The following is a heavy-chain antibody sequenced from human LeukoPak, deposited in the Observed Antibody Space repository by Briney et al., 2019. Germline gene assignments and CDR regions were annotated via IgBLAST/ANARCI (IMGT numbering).Heavy chain of an antibody. J-gene: IGHJ5*02. CDR3: ARGDDYYGSGSSNWFDP. Sequence: SETLSLTCTVSGGSISSYYWSWIRQPPGKGLEWIGYIYYSGSTNYNLSLKSRVTISVDTSKNQFSLKLSSVTAADTAVYYCARGDDYYGSGSSNWFDPWGQGTLVTVSS. CDR1: GGSISSYY. D-gene: IGHD3-10*01. CDR2: IYYSGST. V-gene: IGHV4-59*01.